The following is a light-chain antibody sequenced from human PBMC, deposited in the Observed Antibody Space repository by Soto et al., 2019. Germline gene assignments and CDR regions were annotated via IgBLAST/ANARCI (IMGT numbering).Light chain of an antibody. Sequence: QSVLTQPPSVSEAPRQRVTISCSGSSSNIGNNAVNWYQQLPGKAPKLLIFKNNQRPSGVPDRFSGSKSGSSASLAISGLRSGDEADYYCATWDDSLNDYVFATGTKLTVL. J-gene: IGLJ1*01. CDR2: KNN. V-gene: IGLV1-36*01. CDR3: ATWDDSLNDYV. CDR1: SSNIGNNA.